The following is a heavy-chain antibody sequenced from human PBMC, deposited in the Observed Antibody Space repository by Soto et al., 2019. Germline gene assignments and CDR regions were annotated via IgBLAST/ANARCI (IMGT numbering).Heavy chain of an antibody. CDR3: ERDRIEVDAFDI. J-gene: IGHJ3*02. CDR1: GDSVSSNTAA. Sequence: SQTLPLTCAISGDSVSSNTAAWNWIRQSPSRGLEWLGKTYYRSKWYNDYAVSVKSRITINPDTSKNQFSLQLNSVTPEDTAVYYCERDRIEVDAFDIWGQGTMVTVS. CDR2: TYYRSKWYN. D-gene: IGHD2-15*01. V-gene: IGHV6-1*01.